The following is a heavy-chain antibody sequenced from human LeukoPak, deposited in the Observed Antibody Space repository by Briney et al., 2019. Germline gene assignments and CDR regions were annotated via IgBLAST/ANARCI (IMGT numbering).Heavy chain of an antibody. J-gene: IGHJ4*02. CDR3: AARGYCSSTSCSAFDY. Sequence: PSETLSLTCTVSGGSISSYYWSWIRQPPGKGLEWIGSMYYSGSTHYNPSLKSRVTLSVDTSKNQFSLKLSSVTAADTAVYYCAARGYCSSTSCSAFDYWGQGTLVTVSS. D-gene: IGHD2-2*01. CDR1: GGSISSYY. CDR2: MYYSGST. V-gene: IGHV4-59*01.